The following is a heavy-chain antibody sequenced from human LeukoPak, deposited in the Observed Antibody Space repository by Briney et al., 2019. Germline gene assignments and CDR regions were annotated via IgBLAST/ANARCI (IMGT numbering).Heavy chain of an antibody. CDR3: AKDYDFGSGYPYGMDV. CDR1: GFTFRSYV. D-gene: IGHD3-3*01. CDR2: ISGSGGGT. V-gene: IGHV3-23*01. J-gene: IGHJ6*02. Sequence: GGSLRLSCAASGFTFRSYVMTWVRQAPGRGLEWVSAISGSGGGTYYADSVKVRFPISRDNSKNTLYLQMNSLRAEDTAVYYCAKDYDFGSGYPYGMDVWGQGTTVTVSS.